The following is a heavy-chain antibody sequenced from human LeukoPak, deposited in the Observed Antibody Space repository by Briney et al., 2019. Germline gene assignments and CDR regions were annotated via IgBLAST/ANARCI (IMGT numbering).Heavy chain of an antibody. CDR2: ISKSGSDT. CDR1: GFTFRSSY. Sequence: GGSLRLSCAASGFTFRSSYMSWIRQAPGKGLEWVSYISKSGSDTNFADSVKGRFTISRDNAENSLYLQMNSLRAEDTAVYYCARVGATGTADYWGQGTLVTVSS. CDR3: ARVGATGTADY. V-gene: IGHV3-11*06. D-gene: IGHD1-1*01. J-gene: IGHJ4*02.